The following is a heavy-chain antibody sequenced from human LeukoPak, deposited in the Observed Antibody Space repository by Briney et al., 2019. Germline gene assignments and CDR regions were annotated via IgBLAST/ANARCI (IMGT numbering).Heavy chain of an antibody. J-gene: IGHJ4*03. CDR2: INPNSGGT. V-gene: IGHV1-2*02. CDR3: ARADMSSGYTPNDY. CDR1: GYTFTDYY. Sequence: GASVKVSCKASGYTFTDYYIHWVRQAPGQGLEWMGWINPNSGGTSYAQNFQGRVTMTRDTSISTAYMELSRLRSDDTAVYYCARADMSSGYTPNDYWGQGTPVTVSS. D-gene: IGHD3-22*01.